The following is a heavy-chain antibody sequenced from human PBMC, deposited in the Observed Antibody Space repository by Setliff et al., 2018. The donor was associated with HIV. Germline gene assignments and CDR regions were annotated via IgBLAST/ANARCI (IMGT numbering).Heavy chain of an antibody. J-gene: IGHJ3*02. CDR3: AKLVSTTALSGWPNDAFDI. CDR2: INPSGGST. CDR1: GYTFTSYY. Sequence: ASVKVSCKASGYTFTSYYMHWVRQAPGQGLEWMGIINPSGGSTSYAQKFQGRVTITADKSTSTVSMELRSLRSEDTAVYYCAKLVSTTALSGWPNDAFDIWGQGTMVTVSS. V-gene: IGHV1-46*03. D-gene: IGHD4-4*01.